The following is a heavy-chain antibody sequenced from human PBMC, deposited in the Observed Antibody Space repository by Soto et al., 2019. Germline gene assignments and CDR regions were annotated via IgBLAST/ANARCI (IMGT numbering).Heavy chain of an antibody. D-gene: IGHD7-27*01. J-gene: IGHJ3*02. CDR1: GGSISSTNW. V-gene: IGHV4-4*02. Sequence: QVQLQESGPGLVKPSGTLSLTCAVSGGSISSTNWWSWVRPPPGKGLGWIGEIYLSGSTNYNPSRKSRVTISVDKSKNQFSLNLGSVTAADTAVYYCARVSNGDTFDIWGQGTMVTVSS. CDR3: ARVSNGDTFDI. CDR2: IYLSGST.